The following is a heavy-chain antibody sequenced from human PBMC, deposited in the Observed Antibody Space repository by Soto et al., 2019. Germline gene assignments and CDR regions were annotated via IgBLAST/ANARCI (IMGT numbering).Heavy chain of an antibody. CDR2: IYHSGST. CDR1: GYSISSGYY. Sequence: SETLSLTCTVSGYSISSGYYWGWIRQPPGKGLEWIGSIYHSGSTYYNPSLKSRVTISVDTSKNQFSLKLSSVTAADTAVYYCARSIRYSGSYDAFDIWGQGTMVTVSS. CDR3: ARSIRYSGSYDAFDI. D-gene: IGHD1-26*01. V-gene: IGHV4-38-2*02. J-gene: IGHJ3*02.